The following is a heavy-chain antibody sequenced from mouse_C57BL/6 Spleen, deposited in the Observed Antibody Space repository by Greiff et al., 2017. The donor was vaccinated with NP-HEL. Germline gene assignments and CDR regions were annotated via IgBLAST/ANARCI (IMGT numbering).Heavy chain of an antibody. CDR2: IWRGGST. CDR1: GFSLTSYG. CDR3: ARNSGDGYYTWFAY. Sequence: VKLMESGPGLVQPSQSLSITCTVSGFSLTSYGVHWVRQSPGKGLEWLGVIWRGGSTDYNAAFISRLSISKDNSKSQVFFKMNSLQADDTAIYYCARNSGDGYYTWFAYWGQGTLVTVSA. D-gene: IGHD2-3*01. J-gene: IGHJ3*01. V-gene: IGHV2-2*01.